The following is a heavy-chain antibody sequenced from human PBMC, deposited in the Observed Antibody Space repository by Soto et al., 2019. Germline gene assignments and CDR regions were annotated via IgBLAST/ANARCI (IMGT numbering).Heavy chain of an antibody. CDR2: FDPEDGET. CDR1: GYTLTELS. D-gene: IGHD4-17*01. J-gene: IGHJ6*02. CDR3: ARGPKTTVTKFGHYSSYYGMDV. Sequence: ASVKVSCKVSGYTLTELSMHWVRQAPGKGLEWMGGFDPEDGETIYAQKFQGRVTMTGDTSTGTAYMELSSLRSEDTAVYYCARGPKTTVTKFGHYSSYYGMDVWGQGTTVTVSS. V-gene: IGHV1-24*01.